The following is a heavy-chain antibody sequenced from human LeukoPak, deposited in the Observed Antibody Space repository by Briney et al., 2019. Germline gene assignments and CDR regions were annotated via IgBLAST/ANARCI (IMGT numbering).Heavy chain of an antibody. D-gene: IGHD3-22*01. V-gene: IGHV4-4*07. Sequence: SETLSLTCTVSGGSISSYYWSWIRQPAGKGLEWIGRIYTSGSTNYNPSLKSRVTMSVDTSKNQFSLKLSSVTAADTAVYYCARVTYYYDSGGYYHYYYMDVWGKGTTVTVSS. CDR2: IYTSGST. CDR1: GGSISSYY. J-gene: IGHJ6*03. CDR3: ARVTYYYDSGGYYHYYYMDV.